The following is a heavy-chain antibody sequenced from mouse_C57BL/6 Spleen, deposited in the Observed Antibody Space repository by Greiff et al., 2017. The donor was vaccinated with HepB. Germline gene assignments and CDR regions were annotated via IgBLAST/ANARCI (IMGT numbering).Heavy chain of an antibody. D-gene: IGHD2-4*01. V-gene: IGHV1-82*01. Sequence: VKLMESGPELVKPWASVKISCKASGYAFSSSWMNWVKQRPGKGLEWIGRIYPGDGDTNYNGKFKGTATLTADKSSSTAYMQLSSLTSEDSAVYFCAKRAIYYDYDAYAMDYWGQGTSVTVSS. CDR3: AKRAIYYDYDAYAMDY. CDR2: IYPGDGDT. CDR1: GYAFSSSW. J-gene: IGHJ4*01.